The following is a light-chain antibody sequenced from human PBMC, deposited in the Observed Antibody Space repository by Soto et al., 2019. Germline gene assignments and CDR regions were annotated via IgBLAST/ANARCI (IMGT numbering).Light chain of an antibody. V-gene: IGLV2-14*01. CDR3: CSYAGSYTYV. Sequence: QSALTQPASVSGSPGQSITISCTGTSRDIGTYNYVSWYQQHPAKAPKLMIYEVSNRPSGVSDRFSGSKSGNTASLTISGLRAEDEADYYCCSYAGSYTYVFGTGTKLTVL. CDR1: SRDIGTYNY. CDR2: EVS. J-gene: IGLJ1*01.